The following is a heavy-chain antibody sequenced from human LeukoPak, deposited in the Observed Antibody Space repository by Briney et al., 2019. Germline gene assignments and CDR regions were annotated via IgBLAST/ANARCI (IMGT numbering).Heavy chain of an antibody. CDR1: GYSFTSYW. Sequence: KPGESLKISCKGSGYSFTSYWIGWVRQMPGKGLEWMGIIYPGDSDTGYSPSFQGQVTISADKSISTAYLQWSSLKASDTAMYYCARLRRNCSGGSCYSYYFDYWGQGTLVTVSS. CDR3: ARLRRNCSGGSCYSYYFDY. D-gene: IGHD2-15*01. CDR2: IYPGDSDT. V-gene: IGHV5-51*01. J-gene: IGHJ4*02.